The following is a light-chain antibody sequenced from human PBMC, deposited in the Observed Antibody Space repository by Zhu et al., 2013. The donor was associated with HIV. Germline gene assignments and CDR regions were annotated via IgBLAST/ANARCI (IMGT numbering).Light chain of an antibody. Sequence: DIQMTQSPSSLSASVGDRVTITCRASQSISNYLNWYQQKPGKAPKVLIYAASSLVSGVPSRFSGSGSGTEFTLTISSLQPEDFATYYCLQHNSYPLTFGGRDQGGDQT. CDR2: AAS. CDR3: LQHNSYPLT. J-gene: IGKJ4*01. V-gene: IGKV1-17*01. CDR1: QSISNY.